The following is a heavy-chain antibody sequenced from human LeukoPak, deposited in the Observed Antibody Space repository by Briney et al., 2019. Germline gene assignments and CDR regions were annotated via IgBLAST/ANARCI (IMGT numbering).Heavy chain of an antibody. CDR1: GFTVSSNE. Sequence: GGSLRLSCAASGFTVSSNEMSWVRQAPGKGLEWVSSISGGSSYYADSRKGRFTISRDNSKNTLYLQMNSLRAEDTAVYYCAKLSNYFASGSYQAVFDYWGQGTLVSVSS. D-gene: IGHD3-10*01. J-gene: IGHJ4*02. CDR2: ISGGSS. V-gene: IGHV3-38-3*01. CDR3: AKLSNYFASGSYQAVFDY.